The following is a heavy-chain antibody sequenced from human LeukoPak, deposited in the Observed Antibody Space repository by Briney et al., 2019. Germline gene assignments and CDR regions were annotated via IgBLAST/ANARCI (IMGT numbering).Heavy chain of an antibody. J-gene: IGHJ4*02. V-gene: IGHV3-7*01. CDR1: GFTFSSYW. Sequence: GGSLRLSCAASGFTFSSYWMSWVRQAPGKGLEWVANIKQDGSEKYYVDSVKGRFTISRDNAKNSLYLQMNSLRAEDTAVYYCARDLGGYCSSTSCYWGPFDYWGQGTLVTVSS. D-gene: IGHD2-2*01. CDR2: IKQDGSEK. CDR3: ARDLGGYCSSTSCYWGPFDY.